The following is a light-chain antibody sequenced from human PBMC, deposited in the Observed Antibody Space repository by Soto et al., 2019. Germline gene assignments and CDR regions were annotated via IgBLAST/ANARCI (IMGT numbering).Light chain of an antibody. CDR1: QIVRTNY. CDR3: EQCGSSGK. CDR2: GAS. V-gene: IGKV3-20*01. J-gene: IGKJ1*01. Sequence: EIVLTQSPGTLSLSQGERATLSFRASQIVRTNYLAVYMPIPGQAPRLLIYGASKRATGIPDRFSGSGSGTDFTITISRMEPVDFEVYYCEQCGSSGKFGQGAKVDI.